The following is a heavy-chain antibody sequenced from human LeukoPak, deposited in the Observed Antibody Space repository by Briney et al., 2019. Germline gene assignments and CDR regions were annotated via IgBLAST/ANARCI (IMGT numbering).Heavy chain of an antibody. CDR3: ARTTEAHSWRTRYYDYYMDV. CDR2: IYYRGNT. Sequence: SETLSLTCAVYGGSFSGYYWGWIRQPPGKGLEWIGSIYYRGNTYYNPSLKSRVTISVDTSKNQFSLKLSSVTAADTAVYYCARTTEAHSWRTRYYDYYMDVWGKGTTVTVSS. D-gene: IGHD6-13*01. V-gene: IGHV4-34*01. J-gene: IGHJ6*03. CDR1: GGSFSGYY.